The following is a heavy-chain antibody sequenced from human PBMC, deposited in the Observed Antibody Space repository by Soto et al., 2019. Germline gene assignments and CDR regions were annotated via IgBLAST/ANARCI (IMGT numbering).Heavy chain of an antibody. V-gene: IGHV4-59*11. CDR2: ISYSGST. Sequence: SETLSLTCTVSGGSMSSHYWTWLRQPPGKGLEWIGYISYSGSTYYNPSLQSRVTMSVDVSQNQFSLRLTSVTAADTAIYYCARWGHPAVKAFDIWGQGTTVTVSS. D-gene: IGHD3-16*01. CDR3: ARWGHPAVKAFDI. J-gene: IGHJ3*02. CDR1: GGSMSSHY.